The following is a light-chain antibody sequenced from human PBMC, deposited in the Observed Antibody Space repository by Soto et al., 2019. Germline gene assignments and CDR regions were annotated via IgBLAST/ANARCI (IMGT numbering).Light chain of an antibody. Sequence: EIVLTQSPGTLSLSPGERATLSCRASQTISNSYLAWYQHKSGQAPRLLISAASSRATGIPDRFSGSGSGTDFTLTISRLEPEDFAVYYCQQYVSTVRTFGQGTKVDIK. J-gene: IGKJ1*01. CDR3: QQYVSTVRT. V-gene: IGKV3-20*01. CDR1: QTISNSY. CDR2: AAS.